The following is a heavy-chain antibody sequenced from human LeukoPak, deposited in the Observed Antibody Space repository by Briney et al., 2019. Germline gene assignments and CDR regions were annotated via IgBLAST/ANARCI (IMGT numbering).Heavy chain of an antibody. CDR2: ISAYNGNT. J-gene: IGHJ6*02. D-gene: IGHD4-17*01. V-gene: IGHV1-18*01. Sequence: ASVKVSCKASGYTFTSYGISWVRQAPGQGLEWMGWISAYNGNTNYAQKLQGRVTMTTDTSTSTAYMELRSLRSDDTAVYYCARGTTVTPNYYYGMDVWGQGTTVTVSS. CDR3: ARGTTVTPNYYYGMDV. CDR1: GYTFTSYG.